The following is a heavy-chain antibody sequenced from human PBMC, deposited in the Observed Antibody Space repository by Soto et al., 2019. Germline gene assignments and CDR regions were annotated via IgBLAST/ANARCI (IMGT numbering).Heavy chain of an antibody. D-gene: IGHD1-1*01. CDR2: VIPIIGEG. J-gene: IGHJ3*02. Sequence: QVQLVQSGAEVKEPGSSVKVSCKVSGGTFSSQTINWVRQVPGQGLEWMGSVIPIIGEGKYAQSFLGRVTIPADRSTSTAYMELRGLRSEDTAVYYCARPAVNDLDADSSAFDIWGQGTMVTVSS. CDR1: GGTFSSQT. CDR3: ARPAVNDLDADSSAFDI. V-gene: IGHV1-69*02.